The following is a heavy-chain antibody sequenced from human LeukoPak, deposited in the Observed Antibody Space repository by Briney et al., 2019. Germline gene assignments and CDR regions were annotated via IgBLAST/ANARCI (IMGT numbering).Heavy chain of an antibody. Sequence: PSETLSLTCTVSGGSISSSSYYWGWIRQPPGRGLEWIGSIYYSGSTYYNPSLKSRVTISVDTSKNQFSLKLSSVTAADTAVYYCARLGGAYSYYGSGSSDYWGQGTLVTVSS. CDR1: GGSISSSSYY. D-gene: IGHD3-10*01. CDR3: ARLGGAYSYYGSGSSDY. CDR2: IYYSGST. J-gene: IGHJ4*02. V-gene: IGHV4-39*01.